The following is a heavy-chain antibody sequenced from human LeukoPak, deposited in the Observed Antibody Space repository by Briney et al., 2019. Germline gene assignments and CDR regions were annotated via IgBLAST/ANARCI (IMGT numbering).Heavy chain of an antibody. D-gene: IGHD2-2*01. CDR1: GYTFTGYY. CDR3: ARDLIIVPAAMKTPLDYYYYGMDV. J-gene: IGHJ6*02. V-gene: IGHV1-2*02. Sequence: ASVKVSCKASGYTFTGYYMHWVRQAPGQGLEWMGWINPNSGGTNYAQTFQGRVTMTRDTSISTPYLEPSRLRSDDTAVYYCARDLIIVPAAMKTPLDYYYYGMDVWGQGTTVTVSS. CDR2: INPNSGGT.